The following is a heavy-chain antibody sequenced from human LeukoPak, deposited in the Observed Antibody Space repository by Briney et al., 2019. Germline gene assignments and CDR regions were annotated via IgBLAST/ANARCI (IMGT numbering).Heavy chain of an antibody. CDR1: GDSVSSNSAA. V-gene: IGHV6-1*01. Sequence: SQTLSLTCAISGDSVSSNSAAWNWLRQSPSRGLEWLGRTYYRSKWYTEYAVSVKSRITINPDTSKNQFSLQLSSVNTEDTAVYYCARRLTQYDCFDPWGQGILVTVSS. CDR3: ARRLTQYDCFDP. J-gene: IGHJ5*02. CDR2: TYYRSKWYT. D-gene: IGHD2-2*01.